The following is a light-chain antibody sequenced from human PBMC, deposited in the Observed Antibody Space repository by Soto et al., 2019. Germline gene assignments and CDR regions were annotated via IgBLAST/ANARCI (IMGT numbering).Light chain of an antibody. CDR3: QQYNKWPLT. J-gene: IGKJ1*01. Sequence: EIALTQSPGTLSLSPGARATLSCRASQSISNSYLAWYQQKPGQAPRLLIYGASSRATGIPDRFSGSGSVTDFTLTISSLQSEDFTVYYCQQYNKWPLTFGQGTKVDIK. CDR1: QSISNSY. V-gene: IGKV3-20*01. CDR2: GAS.